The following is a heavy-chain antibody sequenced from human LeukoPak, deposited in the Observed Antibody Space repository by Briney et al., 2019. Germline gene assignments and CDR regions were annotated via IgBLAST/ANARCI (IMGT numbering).Heavy chain of an antibody. D-gene: IGHD6-13*01. Sequence: GGSLRLSCAASGFTVSSNYMNWVRQAPGKGLEWVSSISSSSSYIYYADSVKGRFTISRDNAKNSLYLQMNSLRAEDTAVYYCAREGQQQPTDYWGQGTLVTVSS. CDR2: ISSSSSYI. CDR1: GFTVSSNY. CDR3: AREGQQQPTDY. V-gene: IGHV3-21*01. J-gene: IGHJ4*02.